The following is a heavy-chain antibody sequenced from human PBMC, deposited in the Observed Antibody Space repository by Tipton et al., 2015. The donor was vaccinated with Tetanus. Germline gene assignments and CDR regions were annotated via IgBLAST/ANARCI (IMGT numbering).Heavy chain of an antibody. CDR3: TRALRRIAARPFDY. V-gene: IGHV3-49*03. CDR2: IRSKAYGGTT. Sequence: SLRLSCTASGFTFGDYAMSWFRQAPGEGLEWVGFIRSKAYGGTTEYAASVKGRFTISRDDSKSIAYLQMNSLKTEDTAVYYCTRALRRIAARPFDYWGQGTLVTVSS. D-gene: IGHD6-6*01. J-gene: IGHJ4*02. CDR1: GFTFGDYA.